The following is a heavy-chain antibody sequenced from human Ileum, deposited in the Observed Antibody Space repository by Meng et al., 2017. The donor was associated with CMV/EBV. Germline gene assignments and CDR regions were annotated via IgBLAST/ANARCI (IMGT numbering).Heavy chain of an antibody. J-gene: IGHJ3*02. Sequence: GGSLRLSCTASGFTFDDYALYWVRQAPGKGLAWVSGISWNSGMIGYVDSMKGRLTISRDNAKKSLYLQMNSLRTEDTALYYCTKDISATFRGGGAFNIWGQGTMVTVSS. V-gene: IGHV3-9*01. CDR2: ISWNSGMI. CDR3: TKDISATFRGGGAFNI. D-gene: IGHD3-16*01. CDR1: GFTFDDYA.